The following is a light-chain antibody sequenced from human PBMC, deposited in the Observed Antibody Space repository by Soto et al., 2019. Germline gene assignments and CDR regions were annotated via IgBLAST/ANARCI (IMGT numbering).Light chain of an antibody. CDR1: QSIRGS. CDR3: QQSYSPLWT. CDR2: AAS. Sequence: DIQMTQSPSSLSAFVGDRVTITCRASQSIRGSLNWYQQKSGKAPTLLIYAASRLQSGVPSRFSGRESGTNFTLTISSLQPEDFATYYCQQSYSPLWTFGQGT. V-gene: IGKV1-39*01. J-gene: IGKJ1*01.